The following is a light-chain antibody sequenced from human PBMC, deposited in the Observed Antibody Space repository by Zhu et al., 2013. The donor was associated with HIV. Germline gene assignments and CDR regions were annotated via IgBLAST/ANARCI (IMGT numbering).Light chain of an antibody. CDR3: ASWDDSVNGWL. CDR1: SSNIGGNS. Sequence: QSVLTQPPSMSGTPGQRVTISCSGSSSNIGGNSVNWYRQIPGTAPKLLMHTTDLRPSGVPGRFSGSKSDTSASLAISELQSDDEADYYCASWDDSVNGWLFGGGTKLTVL. J-gene: IGLJ3*02. V-gene: IGLV1-44*01. CDR2: TTD.